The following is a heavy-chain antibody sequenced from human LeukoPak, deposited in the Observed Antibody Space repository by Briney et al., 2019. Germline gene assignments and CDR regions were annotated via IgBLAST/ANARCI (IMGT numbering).Heavy chain of an antibody. J-gene: IGHJ4*02. D-gene: IGHD6-13*01. CDR2: INPNSGGT. Sequence: VASVKVSCKASGYTFTGCYMHWVRQAPGQGLEWMGWINPNSGGTNYAQKFQGRVTMTRDTSISTAYMELSRLRSDDTAVYYCARVRFGSSSWYDYWGQGTLVTVSS. CDR1: GYTFTGCY. V-gene: IGHV1-2*02. CDR3: ARVRFGSSSWYDY.